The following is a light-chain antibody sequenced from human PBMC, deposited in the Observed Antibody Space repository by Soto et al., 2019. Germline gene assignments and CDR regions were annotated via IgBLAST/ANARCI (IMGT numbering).Light chain of an antibody. CDR1: QSVSSNH. V-gene: IGKV3-20*01. CDR3: QLYGSSPIT. J-gene: IGKJ5*01. Sequence: EIVLTQSSGPLSLSPGERATLSCRASQSVSSNHMAWYQQKPGQAPRPLIYGASSRATGIPDRFSGSGSGTDFSLTISRLEPDDFAVYYCQLYGSSPITFGQGTRLEMK. CDR2: GAS.